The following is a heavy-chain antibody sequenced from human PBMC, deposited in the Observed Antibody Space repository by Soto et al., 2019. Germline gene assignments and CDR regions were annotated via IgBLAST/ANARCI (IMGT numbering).Heavy chain of an antibody. CDR2: IWYDGSIK. V-gene: IGHV3-33*01. D-gene: IGHD4-17*01. Sequence: QVQLVESGGGVVQPGRSLRLSCAAPGFTFSSYGMHWVRQAPGKGLEWVAVIWYDGSIKNYADSVKGRFTISRDNSKNTLYLQMNSLRAEDTAVYYCARTLDYDYGDLTEDYWGQGTLVTVSS. CDR1: GFTFSSYG. J-gene: IGHJ4*02. CDR3: ARTLDYDYGDLTEDY.